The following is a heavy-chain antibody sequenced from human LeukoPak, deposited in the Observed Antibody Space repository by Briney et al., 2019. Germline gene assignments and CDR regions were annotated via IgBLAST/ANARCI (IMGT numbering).Heavy chain of an antibody. CDR2: ISSDGTSK. CDR3: AKAAYCTSTSCHFSGYAQRPLDG. J-gene: IGHJ4*02. D-gene: IGHD2-2*01. V-gene: IGHV3-30*18. CDR1: GFTFNTYG. Sequence: PGGSLSLFCAASGFTFNTYGMHWVRHARGKGLEWVAGISSDGTSKHYAESVKGRFTISRDNSKNTIYLQVNSLRAEDTAVYYCAKAAYCTSTSCHFSGYAQRPLDGWGQGTLVSVSS.